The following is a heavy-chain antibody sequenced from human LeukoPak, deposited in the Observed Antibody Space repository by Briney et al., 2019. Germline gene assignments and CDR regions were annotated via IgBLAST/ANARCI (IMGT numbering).Heavy chain of an antibody. Sequence: GASVKVSCKVSGYTLTELSMHWVRQAAGEGLEWMGGFDPEDGETIYAQKFQGRVTMTEDTSTDTAYMELSSLRSEDTAMYYCATGYDYVWGSYRYTGFDYWGQGTLVTVSS. CDR2: FDPEDGET. V-gene: IGHV1-24*01. D-gene: IGHD3-16*02. CDR1: GYTLTELS. J-gene: IGHJ4*02. CDR3: ATGYDYVWGSYRYTGFDY.